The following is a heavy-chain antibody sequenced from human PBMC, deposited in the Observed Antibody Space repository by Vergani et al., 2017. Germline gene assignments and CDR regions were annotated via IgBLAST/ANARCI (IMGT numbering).Heavy chain of an antibody. CDR2: ISYDGSNK. D-gene: IGHD3-10*01. V-gene: IGHV3-30*18. Sequence: QVQLVESGGGVVQPGRSLRLSCAASGFTFSSYGMHWVRQAPGKGLEWVAVISYDGSNKYYADSVKGRFTISRDNSKNTLYLQMNSLRAEDTAVYYCAKVGATGDYYYYGMDVWGQGTTVTVSS. J-gene: IGHJ6*02. CDR3: AKVGATGDYYYYGMDV. CDR1: GFTFSSYG.